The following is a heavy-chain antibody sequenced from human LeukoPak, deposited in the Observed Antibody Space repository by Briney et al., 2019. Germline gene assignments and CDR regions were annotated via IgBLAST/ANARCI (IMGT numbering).Heavy chain of an antibody. Sequence: GASVKVSCKASGYTFTGYYMHWVRQAPGQGLEWMGWINPNSGGTNYAQKFQGRVTMTRDTSISTAYMELSRLRSDDTAVYYCARDLRGYYDSSGPFDYWGQGTLVTVSS. CDR3: ARDLRGYYDSSGPFDY. J-gene: IGHJ4*02. D-gene: IGHD3-22*01. CDR1: GYTFTGYY. CDR2: INPNSGGT. V-gene: IGHV1-2*02.